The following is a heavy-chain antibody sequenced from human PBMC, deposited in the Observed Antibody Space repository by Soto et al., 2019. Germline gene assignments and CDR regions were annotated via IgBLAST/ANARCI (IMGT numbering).Heavy chain of an antibody. D-gene: IGHD6-19*01. CDR3: ARDLKYSSGWSPSDYYYGMDV. CDR2: ISYDGSNK. V-gene: IGHV3-30-3*01. CDR1: GFTFSSYA. Sequence: PGGSLRLSCAASGFTFSSYAMHWVRQAPGKGLEWVAVISYDGSNKYYADSVKGRFTISRDNSKNTLYLQMNSLRAEDTAVYYCARDLKYSSGWSPSDYYYGMDVWGQGTTVTVSS. J-gene: IGHJ6*02.